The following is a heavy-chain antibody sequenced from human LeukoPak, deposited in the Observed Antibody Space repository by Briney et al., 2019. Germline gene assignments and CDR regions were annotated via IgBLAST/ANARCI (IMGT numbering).Heavy chain of an antibody. V-gene: IGHV1-18*01. Sequence: GASVKVSCKTSGYSFTTYGVTWVRQAPRQGLEWMGWISAYNGDTNYAQKFQGRFTMTTDTSTSTANMELRSLTSDDTAVYYCARDDSSSCQLLDYWGQGTLVTISS. CDR2: ISAYNGDT. CDR1: GYSFTTYG. D-gene: IGHD6-13*01. J-gene: IGHJ4*02. CDR3: ARDDSSSCQLLDY.